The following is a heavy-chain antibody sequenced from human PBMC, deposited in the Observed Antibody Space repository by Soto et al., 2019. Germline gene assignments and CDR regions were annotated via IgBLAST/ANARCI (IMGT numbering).Heavy chain of an antibody. CDR1: GDTFTDYC. CDR3: ARGEHVVVVTAALDY. CDR2: VNPSGGHT. D-gene: IGHD2-21*02. J-gene: IGHJ4*02. V-gene: IGHV1-46*01. Sequence: QVQLMQSGAEVKRPRASVKVSCKASGDTFTDYCIHWVRQAPGQGLEWMGTVNPSGGHTTYAQHFLGRVTMTRDTSTSTLYMELTSLTSDDTAIYYCARGEHVVVVTAALDYWGQGTLVTVSS.